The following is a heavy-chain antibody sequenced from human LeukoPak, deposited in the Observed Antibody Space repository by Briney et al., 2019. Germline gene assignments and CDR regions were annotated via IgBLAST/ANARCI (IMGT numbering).Heavy chain of an antibody. D-gene: IGHD5-18*01. V-gene: IGHV4-34*01. CDR1: GGSFSGYY. Sequence: SETLSLTCAVYGGSFSGYYWSWIRQPPGKGLEGIGEINHSGSTNYNPSLKSRVTISVDTSKNQFSLKLSSVTAADTAVYYCARARGYSYGYYYYYMDVWGKGTTVTVSS. CDR3: ARARGYSYGYYYYYMDV. J-gene: IGHJ6*03. CDR2: INHSGST.